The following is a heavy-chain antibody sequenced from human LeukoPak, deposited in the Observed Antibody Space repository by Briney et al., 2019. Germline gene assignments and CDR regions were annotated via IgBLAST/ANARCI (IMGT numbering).Heavy chain of an antibody. Sequence: GGSLRLSCAASGFTFSSYWMSWVRQPPGKGLEWVANIKQDGSEKYYVDSVKGRFTISRDNAKNSLYLQMNSLRAEDTAVYYCARDSALFRAGLDYWGQGTLVTVSS. CDR1: GFTFSSYW. CDR2: IKQDGSEK. V-gene: IGHV3-7*01. J-gene: IGHJ4*02. D-gene: IGHD3-10*01. CDR3: ARDSALFRAGLDY.